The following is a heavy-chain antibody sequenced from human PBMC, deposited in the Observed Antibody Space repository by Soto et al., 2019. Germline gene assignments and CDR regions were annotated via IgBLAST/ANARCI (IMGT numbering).Heavy chain of an antibody. V-gene: IGHV5-51*01. D-gene: IGHD2-8*01. Sequence: GECLKSSCKGSGYSFTSDWIGWVRQMPGKGLEWMGIIYPGDSDTRYSPSFQGQVTISADKSISTAYLQWSSLKASDTAMYYCARIRYCTNGVCYTGGYYYGMDVWGQGTTVTVSS. J-gene: IGHJ6*02. CDR1: GYSFTSDW. CDR3: ARIRYCTNGVCYTGGYYYGMDV. CDR2: IYPGDSDT.